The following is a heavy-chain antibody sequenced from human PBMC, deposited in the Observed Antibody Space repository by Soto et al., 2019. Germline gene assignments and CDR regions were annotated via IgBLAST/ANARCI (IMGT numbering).Heavy chain of an antibody. J-gene: IGHJ6*03. CDR3: AIEKGGATRGYYYYYMDV. Sequence: ASVKVSCKASGYTFTSYGISWVRQAPGQGLEWMGWISAYNGNTNYAQKLQGRVTMTTDTSTSTAYMELRSLRSDDTAVYYCAIEKGGATRGYYYYYMDVWGKGTTVTVSS. CDR2: ISAYNGNT. V-gene: IGHV1-18*01. CDR1: GYTFTSYG. D-gene: IGHD1-1*01.